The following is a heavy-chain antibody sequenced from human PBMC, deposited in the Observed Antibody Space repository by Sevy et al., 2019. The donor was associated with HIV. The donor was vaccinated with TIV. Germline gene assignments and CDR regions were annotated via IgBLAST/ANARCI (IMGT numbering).Heavy chain of an antibody. D-gene: IGHD2-2*01. Sequence: SETLSLTCAGYGGSFSGYYWSWIRQPPGKGLEWIGEINHSVSTNYNPSLKSRVTISVDTSKNQFSLKLSSVTAADTAVYYCARHCTGTSCSHAFDIWGQGTMVTVSS. V-gene: IGHV4-34*01. CDR2: INHSVST. J-gene: IGHJ3*02. CDR3: ARHCTGTSCSHAFDI. CDR1: GGSFSGYY.